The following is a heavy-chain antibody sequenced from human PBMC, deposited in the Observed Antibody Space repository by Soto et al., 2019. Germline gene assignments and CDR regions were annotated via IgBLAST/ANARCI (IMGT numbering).Heavy chain of an antibody. CDR3: PRVFSSGSGWMYYFDF. CDR1: SDSIAGENW. J-gene: IGHJ4*02. V-gene: IGHV4-4*02. Sequence: QVQLQESGPGLVKPSETLSLTCTVSSDSIAGENWWSWVRQPPGLGLEWIGEVFHTGGTNYNPSLKSRVTMEVDKSKNQFSLKLISATAADTAVYYCPRVFSSGSGWMYYFDFWGQGTLVSVSS. D-gene: IGHD6-19*01. CDR2: VFHTGGT.